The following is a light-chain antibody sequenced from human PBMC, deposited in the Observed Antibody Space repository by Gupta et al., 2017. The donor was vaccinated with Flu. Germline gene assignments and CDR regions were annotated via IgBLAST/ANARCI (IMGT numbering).Light chain of an antibody. CDR2: KTS. J-gene: IGKJ1*01. CDR3: QQCNTYS. Sequence: DIQMTQSPSTLSVSVGDRVTITCRASQNINTWLAWYQQKPRGAPKLLIYKTSSLETGVPSRFSGNGDGTEFSLTSSRRHTDDFDTYYYQQCNTYSFGQGTKVE. CDR1: QNINTW. V-gene: IGKV1-5*03.